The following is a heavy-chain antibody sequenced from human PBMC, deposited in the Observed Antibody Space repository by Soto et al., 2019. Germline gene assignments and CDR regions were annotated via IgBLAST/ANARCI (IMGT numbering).Heavy chain of an antibody. J-gene: IGHJ4*02. V-gene: IGHV1-18*01. Sequence: ASVKVSCKASGYTFTSYGISWVRRAPGQGLEWMGWISAYNGNTNYAQKLQGRVTMTTDTSTSTAYMELRSLRSDDTAVYYCARVAFLEWLLTYYFDYWGQGTLVTVSS. CDR3: ARVAFLEWLLTYYFDY. D-gene: IGHD3-3*02. CDR2: ISAYNGNT. CDR1: GYTFTSYG.